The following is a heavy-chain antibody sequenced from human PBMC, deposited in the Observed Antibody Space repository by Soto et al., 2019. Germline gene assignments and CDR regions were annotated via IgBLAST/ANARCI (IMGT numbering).Heavy chain of an antibody. CDR3: AKDRSFYYYDSSGYPNY. J-gene: IGHJ4*02. D-gene: IGHD3-22*01. V-gene: IGHV3-30*18. CDR2: ISYDGSNK. Sequence: GGSLRLSCAASGFTFSYYWMHWVRQAPGKGLEWVAVISYDGSNKYYADSVKGRFTISRDNSKNTLYLQMNSLRAEDTAVYYCAKDRSFYYYDSSGYPNYWGQGTLVTVSS. CDR1: GFTFSYYW.